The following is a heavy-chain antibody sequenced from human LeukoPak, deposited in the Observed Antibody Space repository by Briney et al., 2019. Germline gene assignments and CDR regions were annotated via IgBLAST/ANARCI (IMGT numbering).Heavy chain of an antibody. D-gene: IGHD2/OR15-2a*01. CDR3: TRKGSQWDFLVDY. J-gene: IGHJ4*02. Sequence: GGSLRLSCTASGFSFSTYEMNWVRQAPGKGLEWVSSITSSGRYIYYADSVKGRFTISRDNSENSLYLQMDSLTAEDTAVYYCTRKGSQWDFLVDYWGQGTRVAVSP. CDR2: ITSSGRYI. CDR1: GFSFSTYE. V-gene: IGHV3-21*01.